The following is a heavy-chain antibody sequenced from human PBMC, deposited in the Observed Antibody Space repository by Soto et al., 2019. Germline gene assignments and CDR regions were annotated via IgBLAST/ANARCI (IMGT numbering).Heavy chain of an antibody. Sequence: QLQLQESGPGLVKPSETLSLTCTVSGGSIRDDTYYWGWIRQPPGKGLEWIGSIYYSGTSSYNPSVKTRVTMSVHTCKTQLSLRLSSVTAADTAAYYCARLHCYSPNGVRLDPWGQGTLVIVSS. CDR3: ARLHCYSPNGVRLDP. CDR2: IYYSGTS. V-gene: IGHV4-39*01. J-gene: IGHJ5*02. D-gene: IGHD2-2*01. CDR1: GGSIRDDTYY.